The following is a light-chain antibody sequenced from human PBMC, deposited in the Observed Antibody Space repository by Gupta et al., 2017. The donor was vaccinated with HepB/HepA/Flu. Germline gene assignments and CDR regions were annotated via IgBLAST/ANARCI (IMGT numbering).Light chain of an antibody. V-gene: IGKV3-11*01. J-gene: IGKJ4*01. CDR2: DAS. CDR3: QQRSNWL. CDR1: QSVSGD. Sequence: EIVLTQFPATLSLSPGERATLSCRASQSVSGDLAWDQQKPGQAPRLLIYDASNRATGIQVRFSGSGSGTDFTLTSSSLETEDFAVYYCQQRSNWLFGGGTKVEIK.